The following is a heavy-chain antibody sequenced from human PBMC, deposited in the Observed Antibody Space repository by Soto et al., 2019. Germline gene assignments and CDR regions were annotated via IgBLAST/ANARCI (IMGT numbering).Heavy chain of an antibody. D-gene: IGHD5-18*01. CDR2: ISYDGSNK. V-gene: IGHV3-30*18. CDR3: AKGDTAMAPDY. CDR1: GFTFSGYG. Sequence: QVQMVETGGGVVQPGRSLRLSCAASGFTFSGYGMHWVRQAPGKGLEWVAVISYDGSNKYYADSVKGRFTISRDNSKNTLHLQMNSLRAEDTAVYYCAKGDTAMAPDYWGQGTLVTVSS. J-gene: IGHJ4*02.